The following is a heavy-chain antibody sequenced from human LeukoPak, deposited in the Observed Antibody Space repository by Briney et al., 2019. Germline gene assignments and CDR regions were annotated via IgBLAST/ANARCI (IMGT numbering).Heavy chain of an antibody. CDR3: AREERGHLVGY. Sequence: GGSLRLSCAASGFTFSGYAMHWVRQAPGKGLEWVALISYDGGSNKYYADSVKGRFIISRDNSKNTLCLRMNSLRAEDTAVYYCAREERGHLVGYWGQGTLVTVSS. D-gene: IGHD6-6*01. V-gene: IGHV3-30-3*01. CDR1: GFTFSGYA. CDR2: ISYDGGSNK. J-gene: IGHJ4*02.